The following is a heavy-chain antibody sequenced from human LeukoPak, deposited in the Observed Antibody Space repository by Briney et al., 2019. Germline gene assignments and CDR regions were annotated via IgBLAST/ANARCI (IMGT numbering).Heavy chain of an antibody. CDR1: GGSISSYY. CDR2: IYTSGST. Sequence: SETLSLTCTVSGGSISSYYWSWIRQPAGKGLEWIGRIYTSGSTNYNPSLKSRVTMSVNTSENQFSLKLSSVTAADTAVYYCARAVPREQWLAPFDYWGQGTLVTVSS. J-gene: IGHJ4*02. CDR3: ARAVPREQWLAPFDY. V-gene: IGHV4-4*07. D-gene: IGHD6-19*01.